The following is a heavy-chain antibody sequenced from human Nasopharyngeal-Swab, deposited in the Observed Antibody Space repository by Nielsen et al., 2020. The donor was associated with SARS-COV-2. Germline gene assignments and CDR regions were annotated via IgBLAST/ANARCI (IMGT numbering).Heavy chain of an antibody. V-gene: IGHV3-30*03. J-gene: IGHJ4*02. CDR2: ISYEGSLK. Sequence: GGSLRLSCAVSGFTFNNYGMHWVRQAPGKGLEWVALISYEGSLKYYADSVKGRFTISRDSSENTVYLQMNSLRPEDTAVYYCARRRPILHLGEFSSSFDSWGQGTLVTVSS. CDR3: ARRRPILHLGEFSSSFDS. CDR1: GFTFNNYG. D-gene: IGHD3-16*01.